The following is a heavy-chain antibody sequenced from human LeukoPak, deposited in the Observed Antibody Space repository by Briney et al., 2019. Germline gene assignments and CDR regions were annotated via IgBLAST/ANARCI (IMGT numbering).Heavy chain of an antibody. J-gene: IGHJ4*02. Sequence: SETLSLTCAVYGGSFSGYYWSWIRQPPGKGLEWIGEINHSGSTNYNPSLKSRVTISVDTSRNQFSLRLSSVTAADMAVYYCARGRLFSGYRGNVGHEDFDYWGQGSLVTVSS. D-gene: IGHD5-12*01. V-gene: IGHV4-34*01. CDR2: INHSGST. CDR1: GGSFSGYY. CDR3: ARGRLFSGYRGNVGHEDFDY.